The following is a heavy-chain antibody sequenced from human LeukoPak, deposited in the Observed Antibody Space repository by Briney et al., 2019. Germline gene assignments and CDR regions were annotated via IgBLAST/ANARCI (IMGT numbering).Heavy chain of an antibody. D-gene: IGHD3-9*01. CDR2: IYYSGST. V-gene: IGHV4-59*01. CDR1: GDSINGFY. Sequence: SETLSLTCTVSGDSINGFYWSWIRQPPGKGLEWIGYIYYSGSTNYNPSLKSRVTISVDTSKNQFSLKLSSVTAADTAVYYCARSATLRYFDWSEYYFDYWGQGTLVTVSS. CDR3: ARSATLRYFDWSEYYFDY. J-gene: IGHJ4*02.